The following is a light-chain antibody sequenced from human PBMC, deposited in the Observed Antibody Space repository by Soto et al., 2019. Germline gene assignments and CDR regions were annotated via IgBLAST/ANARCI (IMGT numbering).Light chain of an antibody. Sequence: QSALTQPASVSGSPGQSITISCTGTSSDVGGYNYVSWYQQHPGKAPKLMIYDVSNRPSGVSNRFSGSKSGNTASLTISGLQAEDEAEYYCSSYTGSTTYVFGIGTKVTVL. J-gene: IGLJ1*01. CDR3: SSYTGSTTYV. V-gene: IGLV2-14*01. CDR1: SSDVGGYNY. CDR2: DVS.